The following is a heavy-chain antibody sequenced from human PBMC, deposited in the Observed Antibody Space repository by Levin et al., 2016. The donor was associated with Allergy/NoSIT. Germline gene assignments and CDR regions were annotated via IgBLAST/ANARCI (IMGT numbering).Heavy chain of an antibody. V-gene: IGHV4-39*02. D-gene: IGHD3-22*01. CDR2: IYYSRST. CDR3: ARLTDYYDSSAYYYVTDHLYFDP. Sequence: WIRQPPGKGLEWIGTIYYSRSTYYNPSLKSRGTISVDTSQNHFSLELTSVTAADTAVYYCARLTDYYDSSAYYYVTDHLYFDPWGQGTLVTVSS. J-gene: IGHJ5*02.